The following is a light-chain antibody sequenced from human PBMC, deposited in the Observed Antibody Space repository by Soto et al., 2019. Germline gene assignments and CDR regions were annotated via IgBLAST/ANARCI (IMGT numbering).Light chain of an antibody. CDR1: NNDIGGYTY. Sequence: QSALTQPPSASGSPGQSVTISCTGTNNDIGGYTYVSWYQQLPGKAPKLMIYEGSKRPSGVSNRFSGSKSGNTASLTISGLQAEDEADYYCCSYAGSSTFAVFGGGTKLTVL. J-gene: IGLJ3*02. V-gene: IGLV2-23*01. CDR3: CSYAGSSTFAV. CDR2: EGS.